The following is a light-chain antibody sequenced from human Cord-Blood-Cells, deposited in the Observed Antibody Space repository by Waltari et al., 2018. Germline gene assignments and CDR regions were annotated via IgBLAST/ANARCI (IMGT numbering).Light chain of an antibody. CDR3: QQSYSTPMYT. CDR2: AAS. Sequence: DIQMTQSPSSLSASVGDRVTITCRASQSISSYLNWYQQKPGKAPKLLIYAASSLQSGVPSRCSGSGSGTDFTLTISSLQPEDFATYYCQQSYSTPMYTFGHGTKLEIK. CDR1: QSISSY. J-gene: IGKJ2*01. V-gene: IGKV1-39*01.